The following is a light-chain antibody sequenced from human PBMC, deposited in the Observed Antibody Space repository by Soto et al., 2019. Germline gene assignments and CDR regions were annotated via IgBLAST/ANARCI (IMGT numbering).Light chain of an antibody. V-gene: IGKV1-9*01. CDR1: EDISSY. CDR3: QQFKNYPIT. Sequence: IQLTQSPSSLSASVGDXVTFTCRASEDISSYLVWYQQKPGAAPKLLIYAASALHSGVPSRFSGSGSGTDFTLTISSLHPEDFAVYFCQQFKNYPITFGQGTRLEIK. J-gene: IGKJ5*01. CDR2: AAS.